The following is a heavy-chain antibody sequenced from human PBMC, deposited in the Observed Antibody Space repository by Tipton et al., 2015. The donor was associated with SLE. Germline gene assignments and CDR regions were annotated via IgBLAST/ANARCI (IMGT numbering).Heavy chain of an antibody. V-gene: IGHV4-34*01. CDR3: ARLQTGGWVDY. Sequence: TLSLTCAVYGGSFSGYYWSWIRQPPGKGLEWIGKINHIGLTTYKPSLKSRVTISIDLSKKQFSLKMSSVTAADTAIYYCARLQTGGWVDYWGQGTLVTVSS. D-gene: IGHD7-27*01. CDR1: GGSFSGYY. J-gene: IGHJ4*02. CDR2: INHIGLT.